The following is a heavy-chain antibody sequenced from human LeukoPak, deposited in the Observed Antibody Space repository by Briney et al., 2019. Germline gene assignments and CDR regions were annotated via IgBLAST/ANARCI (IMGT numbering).Heavy chain of an antibody. CDR3: ARGLRASFDP. J-gene: IGHJ5*02. CDR2: INHSGST. Sequence: SETLSLTCAVYGGSFSGYYWSWIRQPPGKGLEWIGEINHSGSTNYNPSLKSRVTISVDTSENQFSLKLSSVTAADTAVYYCARGLRASFDPWGQGTLVTVSS. CDR1: GGSFSGYY. V-gene: IGHV4-34*01.